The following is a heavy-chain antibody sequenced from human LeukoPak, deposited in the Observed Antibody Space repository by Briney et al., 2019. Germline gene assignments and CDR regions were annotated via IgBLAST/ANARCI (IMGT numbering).Heavy chain of an antibody. CDR1: GFTFSSYA. J-gene: IGHJ4*02. CDR2: ISGSGGST. D-gene: IGHD4-17*01. Sequence: SGGSLRLSCAASGFTFSSYAMSWVRQAPGKGLEWVSAISGSGGSTYYADSVKGRFTISRDNSKNTLYLQMNSLRAEDTAVYYCAKEETMSTVTTYCDYWGQGTLLTVSS. CDR3: AKEETMSTVTTYCDY. V-gene: IGHV3-23*01.